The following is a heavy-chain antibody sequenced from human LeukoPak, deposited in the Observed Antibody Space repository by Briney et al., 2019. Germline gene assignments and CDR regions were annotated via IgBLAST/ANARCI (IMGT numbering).Heavy chain of an antibody. CDR2: IYHSGGI. D-gene: IGHD3-22*01. CDR3: AGQHDTNGYYFY. CDR1: GNSFSSGYY. J-gene: IGHJ4*02. Sequence: PSETLSLTCAVTGNSFSSGYYWGWIRQPPGKGLEWIGSIYHSGGIYYNPSLKSRVTISVDTSKNRFSLKLSSVTAADTAVYYCAGQHDTNGYYFYWGQGTLVTVSS. V-gene: IGHV4-38-2*01.